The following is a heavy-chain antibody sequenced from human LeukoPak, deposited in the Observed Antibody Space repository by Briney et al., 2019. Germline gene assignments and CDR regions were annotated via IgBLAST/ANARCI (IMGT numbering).Heavy chain of an antibody. J-gene: IGHJ4*02. Sequence: PSETLSLTCTVSGGSISSSSYYWGWIRQPPGEGLEWIGSIYYSGSTYYNPSLKSRVTISVDTSKNQFSLKLSSVTAADTAVYYCARHAPVGDILTGYYNPIDYWGQGTLVTVSS. CDR3: ARHAPVGDILTGYYNPIDY. CDR2: IYYSGST. V-gene: IGHV4-39*01. CDR1: GGSISSSSYY. D-gene: IGHD3-9*01.